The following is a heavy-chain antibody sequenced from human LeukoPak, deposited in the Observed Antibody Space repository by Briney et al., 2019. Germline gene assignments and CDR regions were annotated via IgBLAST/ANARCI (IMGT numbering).Heavy chain of an antibody. V-gene: IGHV3-9*01. J-gene: IGHJ4*02. CDR3: AKDQGSSTWGLEY. CDR1: GFTFDDYA. Sequence: GGSLRLSCAASGFTFDDYAMQWVRQAPGKGLEWVSSISWNSGSIGYAGSVKGGFTISRDNAKNSLYLQMNSLRVEDTALYYCAKDQGSSTWGLEYWGQGTLVTVSS. CDR2: ISWNSGSI. D-gene: IGHD3-10*01.